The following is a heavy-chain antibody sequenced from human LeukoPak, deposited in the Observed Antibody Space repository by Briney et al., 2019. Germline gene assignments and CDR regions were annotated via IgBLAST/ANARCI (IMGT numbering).Heavy chain of an antibody. CDR1: GFTFSSYG. Sequence: PGGSLRLSCAASGFTFSSYGMHWVRQAPGKGLEWVSGISWNSGSVGYADSVKGRFTISRDNAKNSLYLQMNSLRAEDTAVYYCARDLLFGVAAAGPPDAFDIWGQGTMVTVSS. CDR3: ARDLLFGVAAAGPPDAFDI. CDR2: ISWNSGSV. D-gene: IGHD6-13*01. J-gene: IGHJ3*02. V-gene: IGHV3-9*01.